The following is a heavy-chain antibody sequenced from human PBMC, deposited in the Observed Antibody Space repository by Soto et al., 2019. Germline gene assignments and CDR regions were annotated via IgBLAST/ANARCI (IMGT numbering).Heavy chain of an antibody. J-gene: IGHJ3*02. CDR1: GGTFSSQT. CDR2: VIPIIGEG. V-gene: IGHV1-69*02. D-gene: IGHD1-1*01. Sequence: QVQLVQSGAEVKEPGSSVKVSCKVSGGTFSSQTINWVRQVPGQGLEWMGSVIPIIGEGKYAQSFLGRVTITADRSTSTASMELSSLRSEDTAVYYCARPAVNDLDADSSAFDIWGQGTMVTVSS. CDR3: ARPAVNDLDADSSAFDI.